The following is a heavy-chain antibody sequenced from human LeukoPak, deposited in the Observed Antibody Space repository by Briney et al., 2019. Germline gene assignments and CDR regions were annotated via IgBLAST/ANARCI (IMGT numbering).Heavy chain of an antibody. J-gene: IGHJ3*02. V-gene: IGHV3-30-3*01. Sequence: GGSLRLSCAASGFTFSSYAMSWVRQAPGKGLEWVAVISYDGSNKYYADSVKGRFTISRDNSKNTLYLQMNSLRAEDTAVYYCAGGYSGYDAFDIWGQGTMVTVSS. D-gene: IGHD5-12*01. CDR2: ISYDGSNK. CDR1: GFTFSSYA. CDR3: AGGYSGYDAFDI.